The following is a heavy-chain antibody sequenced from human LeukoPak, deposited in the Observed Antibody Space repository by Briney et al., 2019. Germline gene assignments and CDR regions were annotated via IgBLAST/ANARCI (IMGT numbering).Heavy chain of an antibody. CDR3: AKMPVSYSSGWSTFAY. CDR1: GFTFSSFA. Sequence: SGGSLRLSCAASGFTFSSFAMSWVRQTPEKGLEWVSGISGSGGNTYYADSVKGRFTISRDNSKNTLYLQMNSLRAEDTAIYYCAKMPVSYSSGWSTFAYWGQGPLVTVSS. V-gene: IGHV3-23*01. J-gene: IGHJ4*02. CDR2: ISGSGGNT. D-gene: IGHD6-19*01.